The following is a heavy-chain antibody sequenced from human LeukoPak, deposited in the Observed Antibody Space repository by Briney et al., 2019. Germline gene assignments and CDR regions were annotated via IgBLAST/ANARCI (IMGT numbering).Heavy chain of an antibody. CDR1: GLIFSDHY. D-gene: IGHD1-26*01. Sequence: GGSLRLSCAVSGLIFSDHYIDWVRQAPGKGLEWVGRSRNTAQSFTIHYAASVKGRFAISRDDSKNSLYLQMDSLKTEDTAVYYCARPPYAGSYSIDYWGQGTLVTVSS. CDR3: ARPPYAGSYSIDY. V-gene: IGHV3-72*01. CDR2: SRNTAQSFTI. J-gene: IGHJ4*02.